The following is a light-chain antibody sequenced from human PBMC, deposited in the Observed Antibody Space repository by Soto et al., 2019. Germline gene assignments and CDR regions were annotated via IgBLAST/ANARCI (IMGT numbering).Light chain of an antibody. CDR3: FSFTTTRTHV. J-gene: IGLJ1*01. V-gene: IGLV2-14*01. Sequence: QSALTQPASLSVSPGQSITISCTGTSSDIGAYDYVSWFQQHPGKAPKRMLSEVNNRPSGVSNRFSGSKSGNTAYLTISGLQVEDEAEYFCFSFTTTRTHVFGTGTKLTVL. CDR1: SSDIGAYDY. CDR2: EVN.